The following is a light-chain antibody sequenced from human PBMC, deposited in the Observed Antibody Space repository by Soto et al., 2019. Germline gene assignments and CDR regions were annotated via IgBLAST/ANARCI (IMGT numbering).Light chain of an antibody. Sequence: DIQMTQSPSTLSASVGDRVTITCRASQSISSWLAWYQQKPGTAPKLLIYKASSLESGVPSRFSGSGSGTEFTRTISSLQPDDVATYYCQQYNSYPSFGGVTKVEIK. V-gene: IGKV1-5*03. CDR2: KAS. CDR3: QQYNSYPS. J-gene: IGKJ4*01. CDR1: QSISSW.